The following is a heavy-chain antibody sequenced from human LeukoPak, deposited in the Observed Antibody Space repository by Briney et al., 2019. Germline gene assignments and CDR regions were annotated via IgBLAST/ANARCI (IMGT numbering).Heavy chain of an antibody. CDR3: ASQRPYMGPVFDY. D-gene: IGHD1-26*01. CDR2: INSDGSST. V-gene: IGHV3-74*01. J-gene: IGHJ4*02. CDR1: GFTFSSYW. Sequence: PGGSLRLSCAASGFTFSSYWMHWVRQAPGKGLVWVSRINSDGSSTSYADSVKGRFTISRDNAKNTLYLQMNSLRAEDTAVYYCASQRPYMGPVFDYWGQGTLVTVSS.